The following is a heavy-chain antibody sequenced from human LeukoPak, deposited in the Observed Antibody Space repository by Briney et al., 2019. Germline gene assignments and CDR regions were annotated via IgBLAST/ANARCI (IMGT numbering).Heavy chain of an antibody. CDR3: AREHYCSSTSCYFNWFDH. CDR2: ISAYNGNT. CDR1: GYTFTSSG. V-gene: IGHV1-18*01. D-gene: IGHD2-2*01. Sequence: ASVKVSCKASGYTFTSSGISWVRQAPGQGLEWMGWISAYNGNTNYAQKLQGRVTMTTDTSTSTAYMELRSLRSDDTAVYYCAREHYCSSTSCYFNWFDHWGQGTLVTVSS. J-gene: IGHJ5*02.